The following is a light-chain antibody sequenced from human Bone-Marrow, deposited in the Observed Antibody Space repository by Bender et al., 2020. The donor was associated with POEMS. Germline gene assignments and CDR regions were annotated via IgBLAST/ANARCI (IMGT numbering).Light chain of an antibody. J-gene: IGLJ3*02. CDR3: SSWDDSLSGWE. CDR1: SSNVGSNY. V-gene: IGLV1-47*02. Sequence: QSVLTQPPSASGTPGQSVTISCSGRSSNVGSNYVSLYQQLPGRAPKLLIYSDDQRPSGVPARFSGSKSGTSASLAISDIQSEDEGDYYCSSWDDSLSGWEFGGGTKLTVL. CDR2: SDD.